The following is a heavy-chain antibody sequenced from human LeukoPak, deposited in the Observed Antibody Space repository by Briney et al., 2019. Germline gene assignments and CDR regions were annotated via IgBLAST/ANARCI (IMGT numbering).Heavy chain of an antibody. V-gene: IGHV3-33*08. CDR1: GFTFSSYA. CDR2: IWYDGSNK. Sequence: PGGSLRLSCAASGFTFSSYAMHWVRRAPGKGLEWVAVIWYDGSNKYYADSVKGRFTISRDNSKNTLYLQMNSLRAEDTAVYYCAGNYGPYYFDYWGQGTLVTVSS. D-gene: IGHD3-10*01. J-gene: IGHJ4*02. CDR3: AGNYGPYYFDY.